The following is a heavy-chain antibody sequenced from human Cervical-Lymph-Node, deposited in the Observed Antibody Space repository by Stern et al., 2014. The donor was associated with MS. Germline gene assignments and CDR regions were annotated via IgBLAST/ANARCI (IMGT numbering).Heavy chain of an antibody. J-gene: IGHJ2*01. CDR2: ISIDNKNA. Sequence: QVQLMQSGPAVKKPGASVKVSCKASGDTLTSPGISWGRQAPGQGLEWMGWISIDNKNAKYAQKLQGRVTMTTDTYTSIVYLELRSLRSDDTAVYFCATVADYGDYWYFDLWGRGTLVTVSS. CDR1: GDTLTSPG. D-gene: IGHD4/OR15-4a*01. CDR3: ATVADYGDYWYFDL. V-gene: IGHV1-18*01.